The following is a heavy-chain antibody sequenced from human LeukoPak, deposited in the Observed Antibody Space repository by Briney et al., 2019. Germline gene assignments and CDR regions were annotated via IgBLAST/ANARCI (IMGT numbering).Heavy chain of an antibody. CDR2: VHKTGSI. CDR1: GDSLSAYY. Sequence: SETLSLTCTVSGDSLSAYYWSWVRQPPGKGLEWIAFVHKTGSINYNPSLKSRATISMDTSNSQFSLHVNSVTAADTAVYYCTKYGGCPANYFDSWGPGTLVTVSP. CDR3: TKYGGCPANYFDS. D-gene: IGHD4-23*01. V-gene: IGHV4-59*08. J-gene: IGHJ4*02.